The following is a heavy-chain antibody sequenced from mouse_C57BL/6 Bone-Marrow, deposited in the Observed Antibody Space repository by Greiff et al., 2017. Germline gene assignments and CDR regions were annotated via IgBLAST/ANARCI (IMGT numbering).Heavy chain of an antibody. V-gene: IGHV6-3*01. Sequence: EVKVEESGGGLVQPGGSMKLSCVASGFTFSNYWMNWVRQSPEKGLEWVAQIRLKSDNYATHYAESVKGRFTISRDDSKSSVYLQMNNLRAEDTGIYYCTAGHYYGSSYFDYWGQGTTLTVSS. J-gene: IGHJ2*01. CDR1: GFTFSNYW. D-gene: IGHD1-1*01. CDR3: TAGHYYGSSYFDY. CDR2: IRLKSDNYAT.